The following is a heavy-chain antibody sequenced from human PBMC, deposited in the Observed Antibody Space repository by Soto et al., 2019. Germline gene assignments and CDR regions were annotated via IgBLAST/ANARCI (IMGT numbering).Heavy chain of an antibody. CDR2: IIPILGIA. D-gene: IGHD2-2*01. Sequence: QVQLVQSGAEVQKPGSSVKVSCKASGGTFSSYTISWVRQAPGQGLEWMGRIIPILGIANYAQKFQGRVTITADKSTSTAYMELSSLRSEDTAVYYCARDIGDIVVVPAATWGQGTLVTVSS. CDR3: ARDIGDIVVVPAAT. CDR1: GGTFSSYT. J-gene: IGHJ5*02. V-gene: IGHV1-69*08.